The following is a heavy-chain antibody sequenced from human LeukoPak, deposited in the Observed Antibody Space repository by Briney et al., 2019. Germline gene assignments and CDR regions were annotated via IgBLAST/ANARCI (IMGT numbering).Heavy chain of an antibody. Sequence: VASVTVSCKASGGTFSSYAISWVRQAPGQGLEWMGGIIPIFGTANYAQKFQGRVTITTDESTSPAYMELRSLRSEDTAVYYCARAPCGGSCPNWFDPWGQGTLVTVSS. J-gene: IGHJ5*02. CDR3: ARAPCGGSCPNWFDP. D-gene: IGHD2-15*01. V-gene: IGHV1-69*05. CDR2: IIPIFGTA. CDR1: GGTFSSYA.